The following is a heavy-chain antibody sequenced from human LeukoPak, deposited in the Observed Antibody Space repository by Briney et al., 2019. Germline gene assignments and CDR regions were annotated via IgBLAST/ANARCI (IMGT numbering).Heavy chain of an antibody. J-gene: IGHJ4*02. D-gene: IGHD5-18*01. CDR2: IWYDGSNK. V-gene: IGHV3-33*01. CDR1: GFTFSSYG. CDR3: ARDDTAMVTGCDY. Sequence: GGSLRLSCAASGFTFSSYGMHWVRQAPGKGLEWVAVIWYDGSNKYYADSVMGRFTISRDNSKNTLYLQMNSLRAEDTAVYYCARDDTAMVTGCDYWGQGTLVTVSS.